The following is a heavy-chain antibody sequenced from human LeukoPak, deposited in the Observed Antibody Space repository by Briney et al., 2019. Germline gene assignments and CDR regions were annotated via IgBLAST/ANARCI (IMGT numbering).Heavy chain of an antibody. CDR3: ARGDSGGYYYYGMDV. J-gene: IGHJ6*02. V-gene: IGHV1-18*01. Sequence: GASVKVSCKASGYTFTSYGISWVRQAPGQGLEWMGWISAYNGNTNYAQKLQGRVTMTTDTSTSTAYMELRSLRSDDTAVYYCARGDSGGYYYYGMDVWGQGTTVTVSS. D-gene: IGHD3-16*01. CDR1: GYTFTSYG. CDR2: ISAYNGNT.